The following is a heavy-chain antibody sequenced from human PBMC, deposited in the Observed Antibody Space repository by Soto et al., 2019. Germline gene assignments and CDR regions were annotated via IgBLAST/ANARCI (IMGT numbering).Heavy chain of an antibody. CDR1: GGSFSGYY. CDR3: ARGRGYFDWLLLGYFDY. D-gene: IGHD3-9*01. CDR2: INHSGST. V-gene: IGHV4-34*01. Sequence: SETLSLTCAVYGGSFSGYYWSWIRQPPGKGLEWIGEINHSGSTNYNPSLKSRVTISVDTSKNQFSLKLSSVTAADTAVYYCARGRGYFDWLLLGYFDYWGQGTLVTVSS. J-gene: IGHJ4*02.